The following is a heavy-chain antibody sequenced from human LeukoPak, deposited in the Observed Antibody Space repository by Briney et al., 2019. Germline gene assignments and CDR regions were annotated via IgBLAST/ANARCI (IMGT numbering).Heavy chain of an antibody. CDR1: GFTFSNAW. CDR2: IKRKTDGGTT. V-gene: IGHV3-15*01. D-gene: IGHD3-10*01. J-gene: IGHJ5*02. CDR3: TPRAWFDP. Sequence: PGESLRLSCAASGFTFSNAWMSWVRQAPGKGLEWVGRIKRKTDGGTTDYAAPVKGRFTISRDDSKNTLYLQMNSLKTEDTAVYYCTPRAWFDPWGQGTLVTVSS.